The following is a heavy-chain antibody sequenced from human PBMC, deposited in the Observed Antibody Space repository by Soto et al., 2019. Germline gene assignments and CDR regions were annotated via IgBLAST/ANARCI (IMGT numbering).Heavy chain of an antibody. D-gene: IGHD3-10*01. J-gene: IGHJ5*02. CDR3: ARYGSGSSVWFDP. CDR1: GGSISSYY. CDR2: IYYSGST. V-gene: IGHV4-59*01. Sequence: PSETLSLTCTVSGGSISSYYWSWIRQPPGKGLEWIGYIYYSGSTNYNPSLKSRVPISVDTSKNQFSLKLSSVTAADTAVYYCARYGSGSSVWFDPWGQGTLVTVSS.